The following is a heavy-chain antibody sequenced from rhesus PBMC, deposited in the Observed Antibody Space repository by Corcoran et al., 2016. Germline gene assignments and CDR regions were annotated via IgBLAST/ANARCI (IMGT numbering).Heavy chain of an antibody. Sequence: QVQLQESGPGLVKPSQTLSLTCAISGASVSSNSAPWTWTRQSPSEGLEWLGRTYYRSKWYNDYAQSVQNRITINPDTSKNQFSLQLNSVTPEDVAVYYCVRAGGSWIHFDYWGQGVLVTVSS. D-gene: IGHD6-25*01. CDR3: VRAGGSWIHFDY. CDR2: TYYRSKWYN. CDR1: GASVSSNSAP. V-gene: IGHV6-1*01. J-gene: IGHJ4*01.